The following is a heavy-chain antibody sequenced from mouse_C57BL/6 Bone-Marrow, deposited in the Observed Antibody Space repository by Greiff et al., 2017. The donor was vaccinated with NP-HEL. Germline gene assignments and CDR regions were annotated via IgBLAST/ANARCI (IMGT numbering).Heavy chain of an antibody. CDR2: ISYDGSN. V-gene: IGHV3-6*01. Sequence: EVQLQESGPGLVKPSQSLSLTCSVTGYSITSGYYWNWIRQFPGNKLEWMGYISYDGSNNYNPSLKNRISITRDTSKNQFYLKLNSVTTEDTATYYCARDDGDGLRGFAYWGQGTLVTVSA. CDR3: ARDDGDGLRGFAY. CDR1: GYSITSGYY. D-gene: IGHD1-1*01. J-gene: IGHJ3*01.